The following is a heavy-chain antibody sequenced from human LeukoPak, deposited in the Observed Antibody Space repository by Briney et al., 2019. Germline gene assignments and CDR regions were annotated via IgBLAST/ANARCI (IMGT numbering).Heavy chain of an antibody. CDR2: INSSGGST. CDR3: ARDNSIGDRGWWFAP. V-gene: IGHV1-46*01. D-gene: IGHD4-23*01. Sequence: AAVKVSFKAAGYTFTNHLHWVRQAPGQGREWMGLINSSGGSTLYAEKFQGGIIITMDMSTAADYMRWSSLSSQDTAVYYCARDNSIGDRGWWFAPWGQGPLATVSS. J-gene: IGHJ5*02. CDR1: GYTFTNH.